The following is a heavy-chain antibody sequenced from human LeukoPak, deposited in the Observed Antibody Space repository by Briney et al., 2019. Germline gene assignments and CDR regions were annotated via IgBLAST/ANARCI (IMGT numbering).Heavy chain of an antibody. V-gene: IGHV3-7*01. CDR2: IKQDGSEK. J-gene: IGHJ4*02. D-gene: IGHD2-21*02. Sequence: PGGSLRLSCAASGFTFSSYWMSWVRQAPGKGLEWGANIKQDGSEKYYVDSVKGRFTISRDNAKNSLYLQMNSLRAEDTAVYYCARVRYCGGDCLYLDYWGQGTLVTVSS. CDR3: ARVRYCGGDCLYLDY. CDR1: GFTFSSYW.